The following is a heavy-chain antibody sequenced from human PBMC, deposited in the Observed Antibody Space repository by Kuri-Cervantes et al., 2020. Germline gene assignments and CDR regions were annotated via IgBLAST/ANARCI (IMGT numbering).Heavy chain of an antibody. D-gene: IGHD6-13*01. V-gene: IGHV4-61*01. CDR3: ARTQPPGYSSTPYYYYMDV. Sequence: SETLSLTCTVSGGSVSSGSYYWSWIRQPPGKGLEWIGYIYYSGSTNYNPSLKSRVTISVDTSKNQFSLKLSSVTAAGTAVYYCARTQPPGYSSTPYYYYMDVWGKGTTVTVSS. CDR1: GGSVSSGSYY. CDR2: IYYSGST. J-gene: IGHJ6*03.